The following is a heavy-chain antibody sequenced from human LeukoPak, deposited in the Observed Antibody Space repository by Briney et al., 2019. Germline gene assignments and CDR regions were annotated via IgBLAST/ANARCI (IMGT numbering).Heavy chain of an antibody. Sequence: PGRSLRLSCAASGFTFSSYGMHWVRQAPGKGLEWVAVISYDGSNKYYADSVKGRFTISRDNSKNTLCLQMNSLRAEDTAVYYCAKGPGYYGSGSYYFDYWGQGTLVTVSS. CDR1: GFTFSSYG. D-gene: IGHD3-10*01. J-gene: IGHJ4*02. CDR2: ISYDGSNK. V-gene: IGHV3-30*18. CDR3: AKGPGYYGSGSYYFDY.